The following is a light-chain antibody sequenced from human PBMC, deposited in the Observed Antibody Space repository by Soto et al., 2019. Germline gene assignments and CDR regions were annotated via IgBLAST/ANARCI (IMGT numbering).Light chain of an antibody. V-gene: IGKV3-20*01. CDR3: QQYGSSGWT. CDR2: GAS. Sequence: EIVLTQSPGTLSLSPGERATLSCRASQSVSSSYLAWYQQKPGQAPRLLLYGASSRATGIPDRFRGSGSGTDFTLTISRLEPEEFAVYYYQQYGSSGWTFGQGTKVEIK. CDR1: QSVSSSY. J-gene: IGKJ1*01.